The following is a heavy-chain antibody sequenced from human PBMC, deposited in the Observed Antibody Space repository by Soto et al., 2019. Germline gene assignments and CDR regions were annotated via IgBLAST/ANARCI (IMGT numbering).Heavy chain of an antibody. J-gene: IGHJ4*02. CDR2: INPSSGTT. CDR1: GYIFIHCF. CDR3: ASSLGETTSLFDY. Sequence: QVQLVQSGAEMKQPGASVKLSCQASGYIFIHCFMHWVRQAPGQGLEWMGGINPSSGTTTYAQKFQGRVTVTRDTSTSTVYMALSSLGSGDTAMYDCASSLGETTSLFDYGGQGSLVTVSA. D-gene: IGHD1-26*01. V-gene: IGHV1-46*01.